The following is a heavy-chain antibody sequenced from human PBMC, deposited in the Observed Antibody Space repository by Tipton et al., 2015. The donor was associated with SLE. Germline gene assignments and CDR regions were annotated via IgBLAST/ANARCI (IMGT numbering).Heavy chain of an antibody. Sequence: LRLSCAVSGYSISSGYYWGWIRQPLGKGLEWIATIFHTGSTYYNPSLKSRVTISVDTSKNQFSLRVSSVIAADTAVYYCARMFRAASGGFDYWGQGTLVTVSS. CDR2: IFHTGST. D-gene: IGHD6-13*01. V-gene: IGHV4-38-2*01. J-gene: IGHJ4*02. CDR1: GYSISSGYY. CDR3: ARMFRAASGGFDY.